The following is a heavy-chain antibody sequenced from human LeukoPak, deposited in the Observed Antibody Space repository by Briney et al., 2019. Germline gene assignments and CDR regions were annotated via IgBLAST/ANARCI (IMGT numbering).Heavy chain of an antibody. Sequence: GGSLRLSCAASGFTFSSYSIHWVRQAPGKGLEWVAFILNDGSDKSYADSGKGRFTISRDNSKNTLYLQMNSLRAEDTAVYYCAREEWGVVVAIDYWGQGTLVTVSS. V-gene: IGHV3-30-3*01. J-gene: IGHJ4*02. CDR1: GFTFSSYS. D-gene: IGHD2-15*01. CDR3: AREEWGVVVAIDY. CDR2: ILNDGSDK.